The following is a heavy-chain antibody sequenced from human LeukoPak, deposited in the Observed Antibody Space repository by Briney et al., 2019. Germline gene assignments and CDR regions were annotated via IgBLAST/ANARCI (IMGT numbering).Heavy chain of an antibody. D-gene: IGHD3-9*01. J-gene: IGHJ4*02. Sequence: PGGSLRLSCAASGFTFSSHGMSWIRQPPGKGLEWIGEINHSGSTNYNPSLKSRVTISVDTSKNQFSLKLSSVTAADTAVYYCARGPRHYDILTGYYPSRYYFDYWGQGTLVTVSS. CDR2: INHSGST. V-gene: IGHV4-34*01. CDR3: ARGPRHYDILTGYYPSRYYFDY. CDR1: GFTFSSHG.